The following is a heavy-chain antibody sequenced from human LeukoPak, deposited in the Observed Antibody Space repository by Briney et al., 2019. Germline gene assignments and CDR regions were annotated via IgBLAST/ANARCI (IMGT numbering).Heavy chain of an antibody. V-gene: IGHV3-30*18. CDR3: AKGLRWFGDFYFNFFDY. Sequence: AGGSLRLSCAASGFNFMTYGMHWVRQAPGKGLEWVAFISYDGGKRFFGESVKGRFTIARDNSENTVSLQINTLKTEDTAVYYCAKGLRWFGDFYFNFFDYWGQGILVTVSS. J-gene: IGHJ4*02. D-gene: IGHD3-10*01. CDR1: GFNFMTYG. CDR2: ISYDGGKR.